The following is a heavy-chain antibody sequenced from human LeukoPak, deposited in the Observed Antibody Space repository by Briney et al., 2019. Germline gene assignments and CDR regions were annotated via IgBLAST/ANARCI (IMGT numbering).Heavy chain of an antibody. J-gene: IGHJ5*02. CDR1: GYTFTSYY. CDR3: AKGRVVAGTKSLMYHWLDP. V-gene: IGHV1-2*02. CDR2: INPNSGGT. Sequence: GASVKVSCKASGYTFTSYYMHWVRQAPGQGLEWMGWINPNSGGTKYAQKFQGRVTMTRDTSINTVYVGLSRLSSDDTAVYYCAKGRVVAGTKSLMYHWLDPWGQGTLVTVSS. D-gene: IGHD6-19*01.